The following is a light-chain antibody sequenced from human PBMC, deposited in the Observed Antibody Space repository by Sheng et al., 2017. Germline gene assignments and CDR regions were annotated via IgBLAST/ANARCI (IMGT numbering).Light chain of an antibody. V-gene: IGKV1-33*01. CDR2: GAS. CDR3: QQFKSFPFT. Sequence: DIQMTQSPSSLSASVGDGVTITCQASQDIGNDLSWFQQKPGKAPKLLIYGASNLETGVPSRFNGGASGTDFTFTITSLQPEDVATYYCQQFKSFPFTFGGGTKVEIK. CDR1: QDIGND. J-gene: IGKJ4*01.